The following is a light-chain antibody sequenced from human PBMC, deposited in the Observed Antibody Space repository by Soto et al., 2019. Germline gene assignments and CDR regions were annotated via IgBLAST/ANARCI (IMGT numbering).Light chain of an antibody. V-gene: IGLV2-14*01. CDR1: GSDVGTYNY. Sequence: QSVLTQPASVSGSPGQSITSSCTGTGSDVGTYNYVSWYQQHPGKAPKLMIYEVSNRPSGVSNRFSGSKSGATASLTISRLQAEDEADYYCSSYTDSSTLEVFGTGTKVTV. CDR2: EVS. J-gene: IGLJ1*01. CDR3: SSYTDSSTLEV.